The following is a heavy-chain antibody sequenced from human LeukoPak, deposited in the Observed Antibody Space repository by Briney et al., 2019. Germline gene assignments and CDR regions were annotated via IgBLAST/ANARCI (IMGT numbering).Heavy chain of an antibody. D-gene: IGHD5-18*01. CDR3: ARARYSYGYNWFDP. V-gene: IGHV3-33*01. CDR2: IWYDGSNK. Sequence: GGSLRLSCAGSGFTFSSYGMHWVRQAPGKGLEWVAVIWYDGSNKYYADSVKGRFTISRDNSKNTLYLQMNSLRAEDTAVYYCARARYSYGYNWFDPWGQGTLVTVSS. CDR1: GFTFSSYG. J-gene: IGHJ5*02.